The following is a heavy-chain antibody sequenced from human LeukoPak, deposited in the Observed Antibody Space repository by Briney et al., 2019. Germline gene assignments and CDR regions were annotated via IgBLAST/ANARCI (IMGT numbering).Heavy chain of an antibody. V-gene: IGHV3-21*01. CDR3: ARDLEGSSWYSDCFDY. CDR1: GFTFGSYS. CDR2: ISSSSSYI. Sequence: GGSLRLSCAASGFTFGSYSMNWVRQAPGKGLEWVSSISSSSSYIYYADSVKGRFTISRDNAKNSLYLQMNSLRAEDTAVYYCARDLEGSSWYSDCFDYWGQGTLVTVSS. D-gene: IGHD6-13*01. J-gene: IGHJ4*02.